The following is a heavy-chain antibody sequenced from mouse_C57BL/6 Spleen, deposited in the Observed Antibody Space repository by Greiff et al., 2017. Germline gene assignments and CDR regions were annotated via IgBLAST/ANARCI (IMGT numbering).Heavy chain of an antibody. Sequence: EVQLQQSGPELVKPGASVKISCKASGYTFTDYYMNWVKQSPGKSLEWIGDINPNNGGTSYNQKFKGKATLTVDKSSSTAYMELRSLTAEDSAVYYCAKTAQGQGFAYWGQGTLVTVSA. V-gene: IGHV1-26*01. CDR2: INPNNGGT. CDR1: GYTFTDYY. D-gene: IGHD3-2*02. CDR3: AKTAQGQGFAY. J-gene: IGHJ3*01.